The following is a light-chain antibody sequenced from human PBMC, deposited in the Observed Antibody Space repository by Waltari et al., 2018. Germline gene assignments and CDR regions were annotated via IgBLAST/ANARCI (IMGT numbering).Light chain of an antibody. J-gene: IGKJ1*01. Sequence: EIVLTHSPGTLSWSPGERATLSCRASQSVSMTLASDQQQPGQAPRLLICEASSRSTGIPDRFSGSGSGTDFRLTISRLEPEEFAGYYCQKYGTLPATFGQGTKVEIK. CDR1: QSVSMT. V-gene: IGKV3-20*01. CDR3: QKYGTLPAT. CDR2: EAS.